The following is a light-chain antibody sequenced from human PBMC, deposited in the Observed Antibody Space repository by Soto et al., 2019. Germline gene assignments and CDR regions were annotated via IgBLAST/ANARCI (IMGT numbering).Light chain of an antibody. CDR2: DAS. CDR3: QQYDNLLTWT. J-gene: IGKJ1*01. CDR1: QDISNY. Sequence: DIQMTQSPSSLSASVGDRVTITCQASQDISNYLNWYQQKPGKAPKLLIYDASNLETGVQSRFSGSGSGTDFTFTISSLQPEDIATYYCQQYDNLLTWTFGQGTKVEIK. V-gene: IGKV1-33*01.